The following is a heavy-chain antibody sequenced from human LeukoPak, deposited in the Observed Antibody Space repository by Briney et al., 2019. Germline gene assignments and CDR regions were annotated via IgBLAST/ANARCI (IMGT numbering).Heavy chain of an antibody. CDR3: AKQMVRGVLDAFDI. Sequence: GGSLRLSCAASGFTFSSYEMNWVRQAPGKGLEWVSYISSSGSTIYYADSVKGRFTISRDNSKNTLYLQMNSLRAEDTAVYYCAKQMVRGVLDAFDIWGQGTMVTVPS. V-gene: IGHV3-48*03. J-gene: IGHJ3*02. CDR2: ISSSGSTI. CDR1: GFTFSSYE. D-gene: IGHD3-10*01.